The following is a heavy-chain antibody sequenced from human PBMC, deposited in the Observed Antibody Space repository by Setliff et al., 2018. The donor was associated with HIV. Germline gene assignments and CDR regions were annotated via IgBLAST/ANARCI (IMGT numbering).Heavy chain of an antibody. D-gene: IGHD4-4*01. V-gene: IGHV4-59*01. CDR3: ARAYDYSNYFHYYMDV. CDR2: IYYSGST. Sequence: SETLSLTCTVSGDSISDYYWTWIRQPPGKGLEWIGYIYYSGSTNYNPSLKSRVTISVDTSKNQFSLKLTSLTAADTAVYYCARAYDYSNYFHYYMDVWGKGTAVTVSS. CDR1: GDSISDYY. J-gene: IGHJ6*03.